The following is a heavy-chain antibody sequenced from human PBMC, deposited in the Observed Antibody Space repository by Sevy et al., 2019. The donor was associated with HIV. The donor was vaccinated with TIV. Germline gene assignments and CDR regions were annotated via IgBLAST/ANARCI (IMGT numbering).Heavy chain of an antibody. D-gene: IGHD1-26*01. CDR3: ARDQGVGAHGDYGMDV. Sequence: GGSLRLSCADSGFSFSTYSMNWVRQAPGKGLQWVSFISSGSSYIYYADSVRGRFTISRDNAKNSFYLQMNSLRAEDTAVYYCARDQGVGAHGDYGMDVWGQGTTVTVSS. V-gene: IGHV3-21*06. J-gene: IGHJ6*02. CDR1: GFSFSTYS. CDR2: ISSGSSYI.